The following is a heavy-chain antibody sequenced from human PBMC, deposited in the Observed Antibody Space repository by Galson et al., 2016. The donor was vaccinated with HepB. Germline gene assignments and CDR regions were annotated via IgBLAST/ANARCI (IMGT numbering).Heavy chain of an antibody. CDR3: ARVVTPGGFDS. CDR1: GFSLPAENMC. Sequence: PALVKPTQTLTLTCTFSGFSLPAENMCVSWIRQPPGKALEWLALIDWDGVQYYSTSLKTRLSISRDTSKNHVLLMMTNMDPVDTATYYCARVVTPGGFDSWGQGTLVTVST. V-gene: IGHV2-70*01. D-gene: IGHD6-6*01. CDR2: IDWDGVQ. J-gene: IGHJ4*02.